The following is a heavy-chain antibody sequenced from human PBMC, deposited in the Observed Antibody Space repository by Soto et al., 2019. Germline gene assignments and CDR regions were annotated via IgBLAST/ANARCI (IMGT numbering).Heavy chain of an antibody. J-gene: IGHJ4*02. CDR2: INAGNGDT. V-gene: IGHV1-3*01. CDR3: ARAYNYHDSGGYYSGYFDY. CDR1: GFTFTTFN. D-gene: IGHD3-22*01. Sequence: QVQLVQSGAEVKKPGASVRVSCKASGFTFTTFNMHWVRQAPGQGLEWMGRINAGNGDTKHSQKSQGRVAITRDTSATTAYMDLSSLRSEDTAVYYCARAYNYHDSGGYYSGYFDYWGQGTLVTVSS.